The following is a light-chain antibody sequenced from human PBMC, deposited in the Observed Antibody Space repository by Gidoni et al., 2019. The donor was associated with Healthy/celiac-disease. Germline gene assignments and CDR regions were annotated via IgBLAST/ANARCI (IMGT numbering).Light chain of an antibody. CDR1: QSVSSSY. J-gene: IGKJ2*01. CDR3: QQYGSSPYT. CDR2: VAS. V-gene: IGKV3-20*01. Sequence: EIVLPQSPGTLSLSPGERATLSCRASQSVSSSYLAWYQQKPGQAPRLLIYVASSRATGIPDRFSGSGSGTDFTLTISRLEPEDFAVYYCQQYGSSPYTFGQXTKLEIK.